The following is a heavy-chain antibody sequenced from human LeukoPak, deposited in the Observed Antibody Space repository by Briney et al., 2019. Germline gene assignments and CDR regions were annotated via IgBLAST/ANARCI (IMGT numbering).Heavy chain of an antibody. V-gene: IGHV1-69*13. J-gene: IGHJ6*04. CDR2: IIPIFGTA. CDR1: GGTFSSYA. D-gene: IGHD3-10*01. Sequence: SVKVSCKASGGTFSSYAISWVRQAPGQGLEWMGGIIPIFGTANYAQKFQGRVTITADESTSTAYMELSSLRSEDTAVYYCARAGGITMVWGVPYYYYYYGMDVWGKGTTVTVSS. CDR3: ARAGGITMVWGVPYYYYYYGMDV.